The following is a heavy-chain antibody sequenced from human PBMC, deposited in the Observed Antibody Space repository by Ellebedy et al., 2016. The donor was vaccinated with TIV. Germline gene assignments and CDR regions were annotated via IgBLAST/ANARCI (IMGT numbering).Heavy chain of an antibody. D-gene: IGHD2-2*01. CDR1: GDSFTSYW. Sequence: KVSCKGSGDSFTSYWISWVRQMPGKGLEWMGRIDPSDSYTNYSPSFQGHVTISADKSISTAYLQWSSLKASDTAMYYCAVVVVPASADAFDIWGQGTMVTVSS. CDR3: AVVVVPASADAFDI. J-gene: IGHJ3*02. V-gene: IGHV5-10-1*01. CDR2: IDPSDSYT.